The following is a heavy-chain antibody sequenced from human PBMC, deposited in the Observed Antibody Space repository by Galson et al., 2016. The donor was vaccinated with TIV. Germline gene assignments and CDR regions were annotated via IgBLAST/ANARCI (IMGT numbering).Heavy chain of an antibody. D-gene: IGHD6-19*01. CDR2: VTASSRST. V-gene: IGHV3-23*01. CDR1: GFTFAGYA. Sequence: SLRLSCAASGFTFAGYAMSWVRQAPGKGLEWISVVTASSRSTHYADSVRGRFTISRDTSRNTLSLQINSLRVEDTAVYFCARTTPPPVSSNGWNDAFDFWGQGTIVTVSS. CDR3: ARTTPPPVSSNGWNDAFDF. J-gene: IGHJ3*01.